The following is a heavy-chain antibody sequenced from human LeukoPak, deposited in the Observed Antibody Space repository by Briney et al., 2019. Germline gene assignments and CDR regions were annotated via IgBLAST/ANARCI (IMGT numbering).Heavy chain of an antibody. Sequence: PSETLSLTCTVSGGSMSSYYWTWIRQPPGKGLEWMGHIYYSGSTVYNSSLGGRVTMSVDTSRNQFALKLRSVTAADTAVYYCARFGKNPANANSRLDYWGQGSLVTVSS. V-gene: IGHV4-59*08. CDR2: IYYSGST. J-gene: IGHJ4*02. CDR1: GGSMSSYY. D-gene: IGHD3-3*01. CDR3: ARFGKNPANANSRLDY.